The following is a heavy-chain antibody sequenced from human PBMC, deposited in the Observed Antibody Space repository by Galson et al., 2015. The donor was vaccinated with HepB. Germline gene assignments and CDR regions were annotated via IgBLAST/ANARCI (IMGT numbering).Heavy chain of an antibody. CDR3: ARWPLYDFWSGYYYYYYGMDV. CDR2: ISAYNGNT. CDR1: GYTFTSYG. V-gene: IGHV1-18*01. J-gene: IGHJ6*02. Sequence: SVKVSCKASGYTFTSYGISWVRQAPGQGLEWMGWISAYNGNTNYAQKLQGRVTMTTDTSTSTAYMELGSLRSDDTAVYYCARWPLYDFWSGYYYYYYGMDVWGQGTTVTVSS. D-gene: IGHD3-3*01.